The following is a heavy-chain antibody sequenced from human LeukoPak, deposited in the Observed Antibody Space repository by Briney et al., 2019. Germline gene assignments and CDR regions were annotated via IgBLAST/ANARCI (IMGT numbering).Heavy chain of an antibody. CDR3: AKCRSLSPASATNH. CDR1: GFTFSSYA. CDR2: ISDSGGST. D-gene: IGHD2-15*01. J-gene: IGHJ5*02. Sequence: PGGSLRLSCAASGFTFSSYAMSWVRQAPGKGLEWLSVISDSGGSTYYADSVKGRFTISRDNSKNTLFLQMNSLRGEDTAVYYCAKCRSLSPASATNHWGQGTLVTVSS. V-gene: IGHV3-23*01.